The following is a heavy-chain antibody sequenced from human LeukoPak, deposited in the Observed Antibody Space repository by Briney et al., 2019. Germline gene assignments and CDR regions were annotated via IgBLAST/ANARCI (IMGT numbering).Heavy chain of an antibody. CDR3: AKIPLPYYDFWSGYFLGAFDI. CDR2: ISGSGGST. J-gene: IGHJ3*02. D-gene: IGHD3-3*01. V-gene: IGHV3-23*01. CDR1: GFTFSSYA. Sequence: GGSLRLSCAASGFTFSSYAMSWVRQAPGKGLEWVSAISGSGGSTYYADSVKGRFTISRDNSKNTLYLQMNSLRAEDTAVYYCAKIPLPYYDFWSGYFLGAFDIWGQGTMVTVSS.